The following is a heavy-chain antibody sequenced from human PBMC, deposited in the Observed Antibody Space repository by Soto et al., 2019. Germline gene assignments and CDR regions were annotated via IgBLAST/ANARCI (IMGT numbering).Heavy chain of an antibody. D-gene: IGHD3-9*01. CDR2: ISPNGAAT. CDR3: VKLTDY. V-gene: IGHV3-64D*06. CDR1: GFSFSTYD. Sequence: GWSLRLSCSPSGFSFSTYDVHWVRQAPAKGLEFVAGISPNGAATYYADSVKGRSTISRDNSKNTLYLQMSSLTPDDTAVYYCVKLTDYRGLGTLVTVSS. J-gene: IGHJ4*02.